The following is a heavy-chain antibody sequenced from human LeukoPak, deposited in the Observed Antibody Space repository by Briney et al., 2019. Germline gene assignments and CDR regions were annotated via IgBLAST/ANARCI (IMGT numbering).Heavy chain of an antibody. CDR1: AYSFTSYW. Sequence: GESLNISCKGSAYSFTSYWIGWVRQMPGKGLERMGIIYPGDSDTRYSSSFQGQVTISADKSISTAFLQWSSLKASDTAMYYCARLNIDYYGSVYWGQGTLVTVSS. CDR3: ARLNIDYYGSVY. J-gene: IGHJ4*02. D-gene: IGHD3-10*01. V-gene: IGHV5-51*01. CDR2: IYPGDSDT.